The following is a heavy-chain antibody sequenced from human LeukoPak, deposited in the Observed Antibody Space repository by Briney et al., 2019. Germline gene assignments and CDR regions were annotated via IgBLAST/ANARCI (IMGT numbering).Heavy chain of an antibody. CDR2: ISQDGTET. D-gene: IGHD6-13*01. V-gene: IGHV3-7*03. Sequence: GGSLRLSWAAPGFIFASYWMSWVRQVPGRGLKWGPKISQDGTETSYVDSVEGRFTISRDNAKNSLLLQMNSLRADDTALYYCARGVTSAWYLRYYFEYWGQGIMVTVSS. CDR3: ARGVTSAWYLRYYFEY. CDR1: GFIFASYW. J-gene: IGHJ4*02.